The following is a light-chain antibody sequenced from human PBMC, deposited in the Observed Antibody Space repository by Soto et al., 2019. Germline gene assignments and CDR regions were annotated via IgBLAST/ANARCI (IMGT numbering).Light chain of an antibody. V-gene: IGKV3D-15*01. Sequence: EIVLTQSPGTLSLSPGERATLSCRASQSVSSNYLAWYQQKPGQAPKVLIYRASIRATGIPDRFTGSGSGTEFTLTISSLQSEDFALYYCQQYNDWPLTFGQGTKVDIK. CDR1: QSVSSN. CDR2: RAS. CDR3: QQYNDWPLT. J-gene: IGKJ1*01.